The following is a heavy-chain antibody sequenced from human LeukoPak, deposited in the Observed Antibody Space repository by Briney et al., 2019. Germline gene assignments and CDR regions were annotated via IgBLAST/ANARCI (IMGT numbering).Heavy chain of an antibody. CDR3: ARLLAPQYYYYVWGSYGDYYMDV. CDR1: GGSISSYY. V-gene: IGHV4-4*09. Sequence: SETLSLTCTVSGGSISSYYWSWVRQPPGKGLEWIGYIYTSGSTNYNPALKSRVTISVDTSKNQFSLKLISVTAADTAVYYCARLLAPQYYYYVWGSYGDYYMDVWGKGTTVTVSS. J-gene: IGHJ6*03. D-gene: IGHD3-16*01. CDR2: IYTSGST.